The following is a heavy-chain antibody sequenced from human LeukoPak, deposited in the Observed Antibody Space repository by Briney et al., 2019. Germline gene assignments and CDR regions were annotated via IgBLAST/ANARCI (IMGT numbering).Heavy chain of an antibody. D-gene: IGHD2-21*01. Sequence: ASVKVSCKASGGTFSSYAISWVRQAPGQGLEWMGGIIPIFGTANYAQKFQGRVTITADESTSTAYMELSSLRSEDTAVYYCACGRTIPPQPADYWGQGTLVTVSS. CDR3: ACGRTIPPQPADY. CDR1: GGTFSSYA. J-gene: IGHJ4*02. V-gene: IGHV1-69*13. CDR2: IIPIFGTA.